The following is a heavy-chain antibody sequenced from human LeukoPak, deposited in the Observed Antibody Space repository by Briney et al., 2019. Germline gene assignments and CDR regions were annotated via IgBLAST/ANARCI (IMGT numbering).Heavy chain of an antibody. J-gene: IGHJ6*02. CDR1: GASISSYY. Sequence: PSETLSLTCSVSGASISSYYWSWIRQPPGKGLEWIGYMYNSGRTNYNPSLKSRVAISVDTSKNQFSLKLSSVTAADTAVYYCARVGGSGSYYYAMDVWGQGTTATVSS. V-gene: IGHV4-59*01. CDR3: ARVGGSGSYYYAMDV. D-gene: IGHD3-10*01. CDR2: MYNSGRT.